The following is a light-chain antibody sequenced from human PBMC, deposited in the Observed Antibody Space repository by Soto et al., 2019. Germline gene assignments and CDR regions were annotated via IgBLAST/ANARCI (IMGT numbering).Light chain of an antibody. Sequence: QSALTQPASVSGSPGQSITISCTGTSSDVGRYNLVSWYQQHPGKAPKLMIYEGTNRPSGVSNRFSGSKSGNTASLTISGVQAEDEADYYCCSYAGSTPWVFGGGTKLTVL. CDR1: SSDVGRYNL. CDR2: EGT. CDR3: CSYAGSTPWV. V-gene: IGLV2-23*01. J-gene: IGLJ3*02.